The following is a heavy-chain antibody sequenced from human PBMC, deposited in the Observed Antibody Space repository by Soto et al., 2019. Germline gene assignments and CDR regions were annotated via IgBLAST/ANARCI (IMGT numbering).Heavy chain of an antibody. V-gene: IGHV3-53*01. Sequence: EVQLVESGGGLIQPGVSLRLSCAASGFTVSSNYMSWVRQAPGKGLEWVSVIYSGGSTYYADSVKGRCTISRDKSKNTVYLQMNSLRAEDTAVYYCARVPTIFGVVTTYNGMDVWGQGTTVTVSS. CDR2: IYSGGST. CDR1: GFTVSSNY. CDR3: ARVPTIFGVVTTYNGMDV. J-gene: IGHJ6*02. D-gene: IGHD3-3*01.